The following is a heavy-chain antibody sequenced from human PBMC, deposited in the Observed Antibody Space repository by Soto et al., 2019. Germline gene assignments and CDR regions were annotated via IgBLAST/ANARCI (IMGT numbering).Heavy chain of an antibody. CDR2: INVGNGNT. V-gene: IGHV1-3*01. Sequence: QVQLVQSGAEVRKPGASVKVSCKASGYTFSSYAIHWVRQASGQRLEWMGWINVGNGNTKYSQKFQGRVTITRDTSASTAYMELSRLRSEDTAIYYCARPNGVKWELHPFDYWGQATVVTVSS. J-gene: IGHJ4*02. CDR3: ARPNGVKWELHPFDY. CDR1: GYTFSSYA. D-gene: IGHD1-26*01.